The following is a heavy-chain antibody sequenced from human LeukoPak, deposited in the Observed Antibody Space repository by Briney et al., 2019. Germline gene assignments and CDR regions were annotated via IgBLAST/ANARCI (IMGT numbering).Heavy chain of an antibody. J-gene: IGHJ4*02. V-gene: IGHV1-69*05. Sequence: SVKVSCKASGGIFSSYAISWVRQAPGQGLEWMGRIIPIFGTANYAQKFQGRVTITTDESTSTAYMALSSLSSEDTAVYYCAREGGIAVAGFDYWGQGTLVTVSS. D-gene: IGHD6-19*01. CDR2: IIPIFGTA. CDR1: GGIFSSYA. CDR3: AREGGIAVAGFDY.